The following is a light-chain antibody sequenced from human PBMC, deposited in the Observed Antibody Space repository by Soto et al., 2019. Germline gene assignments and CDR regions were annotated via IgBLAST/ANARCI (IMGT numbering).Light chain of an antibody. CDR3: AALDDSLNCV. CDR1: NFNIGSNT. J-gene: IGLJ1*01. Sequence: QSVLTQPPSASGAPGQRVTISCSGSNFNIGSNTVNWYQHLPGTAPKLVIHSNNQRPSEVPDRFSGSKSGTSASLAISGLQSEDEADYYCAALDDSLNCVFGTGTKVTVL. V-gene: IGLV1-44*01. CDR2: SNN.